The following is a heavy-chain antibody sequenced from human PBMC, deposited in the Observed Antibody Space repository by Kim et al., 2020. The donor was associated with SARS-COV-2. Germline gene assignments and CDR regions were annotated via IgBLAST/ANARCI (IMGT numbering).Heavy chain of an antibody. V-gene: IGHV3-30*01. Sequence: ADSVKVRFTISSDNSRYTLYLQMHSLRSEDTAMYFCARDRESSGSYLDYWGQGTLVTVSS. D-gene: IGHD3-10*01. J-gene: IGHJ4*02. CDR3: ARDRESSGSYLDY.